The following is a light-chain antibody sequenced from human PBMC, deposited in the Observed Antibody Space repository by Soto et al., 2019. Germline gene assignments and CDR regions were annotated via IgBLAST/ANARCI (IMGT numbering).Light chain of an antibody. CDR1: SGSIASNY. J-gene: IGLJ3*02. V-gene: IGLV6-57*01. Sequence: NFILTQPHSVSESPGKTVIISCTRSSGSIASNYVQWYQQRPGSSPTTVIYEDNQRPSGVPDRSSGSIDSSSNSASLTISGLETEDEADYFCQSYDATNQVFGGGTKLTVL. CDR3: QSYDATNQV. CDR2: EDN.